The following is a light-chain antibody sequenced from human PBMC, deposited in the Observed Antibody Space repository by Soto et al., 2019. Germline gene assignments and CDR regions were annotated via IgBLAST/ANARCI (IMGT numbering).Light chain of an antibody. J-gene: IGKJ3*01. CDR3: QQYGSSPFT. Sequence: EIVMTQSPPTLYVSPGERATLCCRASQGISRNLAWFQQKPGQAPSLLIFGASTRAAGIPARFSGSGSGTEFTLTISRLEPEDFAVYYCQQYGSSPFTFGPGTKVDIK. CDR1: QGISRN. CDR2: GAS. V-gene: IGKV3-15*01.